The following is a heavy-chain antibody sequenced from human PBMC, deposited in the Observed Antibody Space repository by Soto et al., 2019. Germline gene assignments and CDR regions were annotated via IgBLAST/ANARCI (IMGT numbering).Heavy chain of an antibody. CDR3: ARGLGAWLRYFDWTYTSYYYYMDV. Sequence: SETLSLTCAVYGGSFGGYYWSWIRQPPGKGLEWIGEINHSGSTNYNPSLKSRVTISVDTSKNQFSLKLSSVTAADTAVYYCARGLGAWLRYFDWTYTSYYYYMDVWGKGTTVTVSS. V-gene: IGHV4-34*01. CDR1: GGSFGGYY. D-gene: IGHD3-9*01. J-gene: IGHJ6*03. CDR2: INHSGST.